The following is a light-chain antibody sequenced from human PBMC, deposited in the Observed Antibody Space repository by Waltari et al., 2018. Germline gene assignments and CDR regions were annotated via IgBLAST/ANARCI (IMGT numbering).Light chain of an antibody. CDR3: KQANSFPIT. V-gene: IGKV1-12*01. CDR1: QGISRW. CDR2: GTS. Sequence: DIQMTQSPSSVSASVGDRVTITCRASQGISRWLAWYQQKPGKAPKLLIYGTSNLQSGVPSRFSGSGSGTHFTLTVSSLQPEDFAIDYCKQANSFPITFGQGTRLEIK. J-gene: IGKJ5*01.